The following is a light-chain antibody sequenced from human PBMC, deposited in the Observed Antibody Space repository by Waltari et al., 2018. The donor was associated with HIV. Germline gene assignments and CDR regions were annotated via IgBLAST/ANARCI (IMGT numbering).Light chain of an antibody. J-gene: IGKJ3*01. CDR3: QQSYNIPLT. CDR1: QNINTY. CDR2: TAS. V-gene: IGKV1-39*01. Sequence: MTQSPASLSVSPGDRVTLSCRASQNINTYLNWYQQKRGSAPKLLIYTASSLQSGVPSRFSGSGSGTDFTLTINSLQPEDFATYYCQQSYNIPLTFGPGTTV.